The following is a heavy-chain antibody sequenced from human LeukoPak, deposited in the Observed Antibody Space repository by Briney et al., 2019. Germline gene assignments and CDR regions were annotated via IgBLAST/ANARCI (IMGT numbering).Heavy chain of an antibody. CDR1: GGSFSGYY. CDR3: ARVPERGYYDSSGYYYIFDY. V-gene: IGHV4-34*01. Sequence: SETLSLTCAVYGGSFSGYYWSWIRQPPGKGLEWIGEINHSGSTNYNPSLKSRVTISVDTSKNQFSLKLSSVTAADTAVYYCARVPERGYYDSSGYYYIFDYWGQGTLVTVSS. D-gene: IGHD3-22*01. J-gene: IGHJ4*02. CDR2: INHSGST.